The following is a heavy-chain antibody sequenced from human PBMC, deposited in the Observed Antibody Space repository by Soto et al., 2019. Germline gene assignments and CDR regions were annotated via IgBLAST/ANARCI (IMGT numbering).Heavy chain of an antibody. J-gene: IGHJ5*02. D-gene: IGHD2-15*01. Sequence: QVQLQQWGAGLLKPSETLSLTCAVYGGSFSGYYWSWIRQPPGKGLEWIGEINHSGSTNYNPSLKRRVTISVDTSKNQFSLKLSSVTAADTAVYYCARGLVVGYCSGGSCYGWFDPWGQGTLVTVSS. CDR1: GGSFSGYY. CDR3: ARGLVVGYCSGGSCYGWFDP. CDR2: INHSGST. V-gene: IGHV4-34*01.